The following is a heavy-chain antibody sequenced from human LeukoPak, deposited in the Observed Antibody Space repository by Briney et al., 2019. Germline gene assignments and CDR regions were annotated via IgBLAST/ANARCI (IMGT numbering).Heavy chain of an antibody. CDR3: AKGGIFGVSPFDY. CDR2: ISWDGGST. Sequence: PGGSLRLSCAASGFTFSSYEMNWVRQAPGKGLEWVSLISWDGGSTYYADSVKGRFTISRDNSKNSLYLQMNSLRTEDTALYYCAKGGIFGVSPFDYWGQGTLVTVSS. CDR1: GFTFSSYE. J-gene: IGHJ4*02. V-gene: IGHV3-43*02. D-gene: IGHD3-3*01.